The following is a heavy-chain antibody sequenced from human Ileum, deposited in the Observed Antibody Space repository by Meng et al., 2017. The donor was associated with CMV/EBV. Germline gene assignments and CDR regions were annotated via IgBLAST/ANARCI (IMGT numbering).Heavy chain of an antibody. J-gene: IGHJ4*02. CDR2: IYWNDDK. D-gene: IGHD3-3*01. V-gene: IGHV2-5*01. Sequence: SGPTLVKPTQTLTLTCTFSGFSLTATGVGVAWLRQPPGKTLEWLALIYWNDDKFYSPSLQGRLTISKDTSKNQVVLTMTDMDPVDAAAYYCVHRGLNWSRDYRGYYFHHWGQGTLVTVSS. CDR3: VHRGLNWSRDYRGYYFHH. CDR1: GFSLTATGVG.